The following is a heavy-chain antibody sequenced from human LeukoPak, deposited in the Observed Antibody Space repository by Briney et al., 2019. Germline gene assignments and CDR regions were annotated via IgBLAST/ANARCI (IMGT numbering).Heavy chain of an antibody. CDR2: IYYSGST. V-gene: IGHV4-39*07. Sequence: PSETLSLTCTVSGGSISSSSYYWGWIRQPPGKGLEWIGSIYYSGSTYYNPSLKSRVTISVDTSKNQFSLKLSSVTAADTAVYYCARDQLYSWLGPRGYFQHWGQGTLVTVSS. CDR1: GGSISSSSYY. CDR3: ARDQLYSWLGPRGYFQH. D-gene: IGHD6-19*01. J-gene: IGHJ1*01.